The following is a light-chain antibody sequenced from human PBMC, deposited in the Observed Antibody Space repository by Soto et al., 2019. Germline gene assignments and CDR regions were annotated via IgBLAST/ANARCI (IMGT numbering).Light chain of an antibody. CDR2: GAS. CDR1: QSVSSSY. CDR3: QQYGSLPTWT. Sequence: EIVLTQSPGTLSLSPGERATLSCRASQSVSSSYLAWYQQKPGQAPRLLIYGASSRATGIPDRFSGSGSGTYFTLTISRLEPEDFAVYYCQQYGSLPTWTFGQGTKVDIK. J-gene: IGKJ1*01. V-gene: IGKV3-20*01.